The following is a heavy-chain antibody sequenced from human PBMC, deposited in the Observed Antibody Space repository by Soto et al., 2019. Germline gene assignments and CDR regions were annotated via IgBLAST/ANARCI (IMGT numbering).Heavy chain of an antibody. V-gene: IGHV1-8*01. Sequence: QVQLVQSGAEVKKPGASVKVSCKASGYAFTSYDINWVRQATGQGLEWMGWMNPNSGNTGYAQKLQGRVTMTRNTSLSTAYMELSSLKSEDTAVYYGASEKSYGYADYWGQGTLVTVSS. CDR3: ASEKSYGYADY. D-gene: IGHD5-18*01. J-gene: IGHJ4*02. CDR2: MNPNSGNT. CDR1: GYAFTSYD.